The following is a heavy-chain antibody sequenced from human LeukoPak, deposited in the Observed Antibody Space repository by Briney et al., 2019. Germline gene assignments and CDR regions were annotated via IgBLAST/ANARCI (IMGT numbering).Heavy chain of an antibody. J-gene: IGHJ4*02. CDR2: ISSSGSTI. V-gene: IGHV3-48*04. Sequence: GGSLRLSCAASGFTFSSYWMSWVRQAPGKGLEWVSYISSSGSTIYYADSVKGRFTISRDNAKNSLYLQMNSLRAEDTAVYYCASLPDALDYWGQGTQVTVSS. CDR3: ASLPDALDY. CDR1: GFTFSSYW.